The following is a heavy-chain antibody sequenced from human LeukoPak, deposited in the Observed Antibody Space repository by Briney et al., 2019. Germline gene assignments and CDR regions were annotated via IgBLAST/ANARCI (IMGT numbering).Heavy chain of an antibody. CDR2: IKQDGSEK. J-gene: IGHJ4*02. CDR1: GFTFGSYW. CDR3: ARDPSIAVADL. Sequence: PGGSLRLSCGAYGFTFGSYWRSWLRQAPGKRMEWVANIKQDGSEKYYVDSVKGRFTISRDNAKNSLYLQMNSLRAEDTAVYYCARDPSIAVADLWGQGTLVTVSS. V-gene: IGHV3-7*01. D-gene: IGHD6-19*01.